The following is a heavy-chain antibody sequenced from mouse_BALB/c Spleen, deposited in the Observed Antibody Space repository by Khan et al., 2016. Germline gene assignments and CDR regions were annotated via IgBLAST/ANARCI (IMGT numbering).Heavy chain of an antibody. D-gene: IGHD1-2*01. V-gene: IGHV1-84*02. J-gene: IGHJ3*01. CDR3: GRSQVRLRFAY. CDR2: IYPGSGNT. CDR1: GYTFTDYY. Sequence: LQQSGPELVKPGASVKISCKASGYTFTDYYVNWVKQKPGQGLEWIGWIYPGSGNTKYNEKFKGKATLTVDTSSSTAYMQLSSLTSEDTSVYFCGRSQVRLRFAYWGQGTLVTVSA.